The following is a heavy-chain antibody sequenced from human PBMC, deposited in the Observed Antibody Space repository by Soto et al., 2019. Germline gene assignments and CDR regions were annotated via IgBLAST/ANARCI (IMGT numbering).Heavy chain of an antibody. D-gene: IGHD3-16*01. Sequence: QVQLVQSGAEVKKPGSSVRVSCKASGGTFSSYAFSWVRQAPGRGLEWMGGIIPIFGTAKFAQRFQGRVTITADESTSTVYMELSSMRSEDTAVYFCARADYDYIWETKWYFHLWGRGTLVTVSS. J-gene: IGHJ2*01. CDR3: ARADYDYIWETKWYFHL. V-gene: IGHV1-69*01. CDR1: GGTFSSYA. CDR2: IIPIFGTA.